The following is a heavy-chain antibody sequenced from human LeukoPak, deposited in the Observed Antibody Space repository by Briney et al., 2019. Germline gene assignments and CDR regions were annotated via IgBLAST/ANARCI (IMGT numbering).Heavy chain of an antibody. CDR1: GLAFSSYA. D-gene: IGHD2-2*01. Sequence: GGSLRLSCAASGLAFSSYAMGWVRQAPGKGLEWVSGISGSGGTTYYADSVKGRFTISRDNSKNTLYLQMNSLRAEDTAVYYCAKGEVPAGRGYYFDYWGQGTLVTVSS. V-gene: IGHV3-23*01. CDR3: AKGEVPAGRGYYFDY. CDR2: ISGSGGTT. J-gene: IGHJ4*02.